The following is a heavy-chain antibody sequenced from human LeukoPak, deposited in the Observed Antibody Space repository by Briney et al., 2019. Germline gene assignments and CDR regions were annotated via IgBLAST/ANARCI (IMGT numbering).Heavy chain of an antibody. CDR3: AKAEAKSSSRVWDLYFQH. J-gene: IGHJ1*01. D-gene: IGHD6-13*01. V-gene: IGHV6-1*01. Sequence: SQTLSLTCAISGDSVSSNSAAWNWIRQSPSRGLEWLGRTYYRSKWYNDYAVSVKGRITINPDTSKNQFSLQLNSVTPEDTAVYYCAKAEAKSSSRVWDLYFQHWGQGTLVTVSS. CDR1: GDSVSSNSAA. CDR2: TYYRSKWYN.